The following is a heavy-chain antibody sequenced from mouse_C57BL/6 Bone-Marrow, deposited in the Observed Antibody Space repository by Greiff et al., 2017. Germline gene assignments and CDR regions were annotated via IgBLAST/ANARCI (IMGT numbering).Heavy chain of an antibody. J-gene: IGHJ2*01. CDR2: IAPENGDT. Sequence: EVQLQQSGAELVRPGASVKLSCTASGFNIKDDYMHWVKQRPEQGLEWIGWIAPENGDTDYAPQFQGKATITADTSSNTAYLHHSSLTSEYTAVYYCTSHYYGLDNWGQCTTRTVSS. CDR3: TSHYYGLDN. V-gene: IGHV14-4*01. CDR1: GFNIKDDY. D-gene: IGHD1-1*01.